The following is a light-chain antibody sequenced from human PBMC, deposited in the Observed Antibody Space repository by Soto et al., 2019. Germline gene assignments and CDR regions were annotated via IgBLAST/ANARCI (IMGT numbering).Light chain of an antibody. CDR2: DAS. CDR1: QSISSW. Sequence: DIQMTQSPSTLSGSVGDRVTITCRASQSISSWLAWYQQKPGKAPKLLIYDASSLESGVPSRFSGSGSGTEFTLTISSLQPDDFATYYCQQYNTPPFTFGPGTKVDIK. CDR3: QQYNTPPFT. V-gene: IGKV1-5*01. J-gene: IGKJ3*01.